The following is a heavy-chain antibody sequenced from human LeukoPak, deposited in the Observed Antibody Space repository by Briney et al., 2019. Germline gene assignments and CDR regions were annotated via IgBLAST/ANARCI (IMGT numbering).Heavy chain of an antibody. V-gene: IGHV4-4*07. Sequence: PSETPSLTCIVSGGSISSYYWTWIRQPAGKGLEWIGRINSSGSTNYNPSLRSRVTMSVDTSKNQFSLKLSSVTAADTAVYYCARGGRDTNNEREYDHWGQGTLVTVSS. CDR1: GGSISSYY. CDR2: INSSGST. D-gene: IGHD1/OR15-1a*01. J-gene: IGHJ4*02. CDR3: ARGGRDTNNEREYDH.